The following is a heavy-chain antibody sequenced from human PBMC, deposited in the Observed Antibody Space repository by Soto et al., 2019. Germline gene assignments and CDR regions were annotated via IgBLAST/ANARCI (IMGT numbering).Heavy chain of an antibody. CDR2: INAGNGNT. Sequence: QVQLVQSGDEVKKPGASVKVSCKASGYTFTSYAVHWVRQAPGQRLEWMGWINAGNGNTKYSQKFQGRVTITRDTSASTAYMELSSLRAEDTAVYYCARDKNQQHVVLRWFDPWGQGTLVTVSS. CDR3: ARDKNQQHVVLRWFDP. J-gene: IGHJ5*02. CDR1: GYTFTSYA. D-gene: IGHD6-13*01. V-gene: IGHV1-3*01.